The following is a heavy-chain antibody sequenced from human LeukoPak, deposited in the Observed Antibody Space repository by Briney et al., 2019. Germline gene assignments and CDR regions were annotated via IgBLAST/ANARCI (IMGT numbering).Heavy chain of an antibody. V-gene: IGHV1-18*01. CDR3: ARLWFGEYVDWFDP. Sequence: ASVKVSCKASGYTFTSYGISWVRQAPGQGLEWMGWISAYNGNTNYAQKLQGRVTMTTDTSTSTAYMELRSLRSDDTAVYYCARLWFGEYVDWFDPWGQGTLVTVSS. CDR2: ISAYNGNT. CDR1: GYTFTSYG. D-gene: IGHD3-10*01. J-gene: IGHJ5*02.